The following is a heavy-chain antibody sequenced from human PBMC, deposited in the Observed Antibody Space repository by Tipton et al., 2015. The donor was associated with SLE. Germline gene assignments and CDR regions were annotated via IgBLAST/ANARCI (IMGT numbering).Heavy chain of an antibody. Sequence: SLRLSCAASGFTFSSYAMHWVRQAPGRGLVWVSRIYFDGSYTNYADSVKGRFTISRDNAKNTLYLQMNSLRAEDTAVYYCGTTTTDSGRDVWGQGTTVTVSS. D-gene: IGHD2/OR15-2a*01. CDR2: IYFDGSYT. CDR1: GFTFSSYA. CDR3: GTTTTDSGRDV. V-gene: IGHV3-74*01. J-gene: IGHJ6*02.